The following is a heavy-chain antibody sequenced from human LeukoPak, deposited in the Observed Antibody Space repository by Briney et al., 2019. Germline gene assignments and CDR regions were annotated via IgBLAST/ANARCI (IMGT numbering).Heavy chain of an antibody. CDR2: IFYSGST. J-gene: IGHJ4*02. V-gene: IGHV4-59*08. CDR1: GGSISSYY. CDR3: ARLSGSGTYPFDY. D-gene: IGHD1-26*01. Sequence: SETLSLTCTVSGGSISSYYWSWIRQPPGKGLEWIAYIFYSGSTDYNPSLKSRVTISVDTSKNQFSLKLSSVTAADTAVYYCARLSGSGTYPFDYWGQGTLVTVSS.